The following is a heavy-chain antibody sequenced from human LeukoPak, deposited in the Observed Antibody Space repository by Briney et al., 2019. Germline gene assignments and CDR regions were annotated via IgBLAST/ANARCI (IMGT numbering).Heavy chain of an antibody. Sequence: PGGSLRLSCEASGLTFSSYGIHWVRQAPGKGLEWVAVIWPDGSNKYYADSVKGRFTISRDNSKNTLWLQMNSLRAEDTAVYCCASAAGAFDFWGQGTMVTVSS. J-gene: IGHJ3*01. D-gene: IGHD6-13*01. CDR3: ASAAGAFDF. V-gene: IGHV3-33*01. CDR1: GLTFSSYG. CDR2: IWPDGSNK.